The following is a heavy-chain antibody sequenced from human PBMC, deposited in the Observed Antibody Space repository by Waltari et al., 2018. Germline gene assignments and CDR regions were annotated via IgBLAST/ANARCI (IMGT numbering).Heavy chain of an antibody. V-gene: IGHV3-23*03. D-gene: IGHD6-13*01. CDR3: AKQGRGSSWFVFDY. J-gene: IGHJ4*02. CDR1: GFTFSSYA. Sequence: EVQLLESGGGLVQSGGSLRLSCAASGFTFSSYAMSWVRQAPGKGLEWVSVMYSGGSTYYADSVKGRFTISRDNSKNTLYLQMNSLRAEDTAVYYCAKQGRGSSWFVFDYWGQGTLVTVSS. CDR2: MYSGGST.